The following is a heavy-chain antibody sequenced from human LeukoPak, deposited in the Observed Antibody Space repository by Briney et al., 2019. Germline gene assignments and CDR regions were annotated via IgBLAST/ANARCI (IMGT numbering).Heavy chain of an antibody. D-gene: IGHD3-3*01. CDR2: INHSGST. J-gene: IGHJ4*02. Sequence: SETLSLTCAVYGGSFSGYYWSWIRQPPGKGLEWIGEINHSGSTNYNPSLKSRVTISVDTSKNQFSLKLSSVTAADTAVYYCATQGYDFWSGYYHKAFDYWGQGTLVTVSS. CDR1: GGSFSGYY. V-gene: IGHV4-34*01. CDR3: ATQGYDFWSGYYHKAFDY.